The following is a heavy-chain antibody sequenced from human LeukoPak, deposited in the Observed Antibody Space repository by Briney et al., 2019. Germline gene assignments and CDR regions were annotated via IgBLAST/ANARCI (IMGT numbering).Heavy chain of an antibody. CDR3: ARHVSSGGTYAHFDY. D-gene: IGHD1-26*01. CDR2: IHYSGST. V-gene: IGHV4-59*08. CDR1: GSMYNYY. J-gene: IGHJ4*02. Sequence: SETLSLTCTVGGSMYNYYWSWIRQPPGKGLEWIGYIHYSGSTNYNPSLKSRVTMSLDTSKNQVSLKVNSVTAVDTAVYYCARHVSSGGTYAHFDYWGQGTLVTVSS.